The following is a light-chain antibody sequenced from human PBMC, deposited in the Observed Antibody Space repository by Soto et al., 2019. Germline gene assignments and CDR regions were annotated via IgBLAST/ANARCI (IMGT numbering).Light chain of an antibody. J-gene: IGKJ2*01. V-gene: IGKV1-39*01. CDR1: QNISSY. CDR3: QQSYSTPQYT. CDR2: AAS. Sequence: DIQMTQSPSSLSASVGDRVTITCRASQNISSYLNWYQQKPGKAPNLLIYAASSLQSGVPSRFSGSGSGTDFTLTISSLQPEDFATYYCQQSYSTPQYTFGQGTKLEIK.